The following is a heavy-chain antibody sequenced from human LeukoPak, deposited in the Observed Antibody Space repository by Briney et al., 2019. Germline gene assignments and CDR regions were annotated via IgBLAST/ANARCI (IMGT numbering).Heavy chain of an antibody. Sequence: NPSETLSLTCTVSGGSINNYYWSWIRQSPGKGLERIGHIYYSGSTNYNPSLKSRVTISVDTSKNQFSLKLTSVTAADTAMYYCARYQTYFDFWSGLDYWGQGTLVIVSS. V-gene: IGHV4-59*08. CDR2: IYYSGST. CDR1: GGSINNYY. J-gene: IGHJ4*02. CDR3: ARYQTYFDFWSGLDY. D-gene: IGHD3-3*01.